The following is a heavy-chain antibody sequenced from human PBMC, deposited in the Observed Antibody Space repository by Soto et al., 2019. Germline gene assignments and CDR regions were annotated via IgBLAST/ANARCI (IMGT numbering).Heavy chain of an antibody. CDR1: GFSLSTSGLG. V-gene: IGHV2-5*02. J-gene: IGHJ4*02. CDR2: IYWDDDK. Sequence: SGPTLVNPTQTLTVTCTFSGFSLSTSGLGVGWIRQPPGKALEWLALIYWDDDKRYSPSLKSRLTITKDTSKNQVVLTMTNMDTVKTATYYCAHRAYDSSGYYGYCDYWGQGNMVSVSA. D-gene: IGHD3-22*01. CDR3: AHRAYDSSGYYGYCDY.